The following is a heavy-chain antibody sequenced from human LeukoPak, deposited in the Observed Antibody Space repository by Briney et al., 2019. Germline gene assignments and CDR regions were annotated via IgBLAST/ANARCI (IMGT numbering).Heavy chain of an antibody. V-gene: IGHV3-33*01. CDR3: ARDEGSGHFDY. CDR2: IWYDGSNK. D-gene: IGHD6-19*01. J-gene: IGHJ4*02. CDR1: GFTFSSYG. Sequence: GGSLRLSCAASGFTFSSYGMHWVRQAPGKGLEWVAVIWYDGSNKYYADSVKGRFTISRDNSKNTLYLQMNSLRAEDTAVYYCARDEGSGHFDYWGQGTLVTVSS.